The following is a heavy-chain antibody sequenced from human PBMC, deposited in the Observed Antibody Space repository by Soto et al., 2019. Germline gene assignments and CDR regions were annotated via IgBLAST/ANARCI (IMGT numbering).Heavy chain of an antibody. Sequence: GGSLRLSCEASGFTFSTYAMHWVRQAPGKGLEYVSAISSNGDSAYYASSVKGRFTISRDNSKNTLYLQMGSLRAEDLAVYYCARAHINGWYMDWGQGALVTVSS. CDR1: GFTFSTYA. V-gene: IGHV3-64*01. CDR2: ISSNGDSA. J-gene: IGHJ4*02. D-gene: IGHD6-19*01. CDR3: ARAHINGWYMD.